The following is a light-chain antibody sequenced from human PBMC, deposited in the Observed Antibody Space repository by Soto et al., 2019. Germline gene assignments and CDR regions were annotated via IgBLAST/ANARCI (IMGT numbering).Light chain of an antibody. V-gene: IGLV2-14*01. CDR1: SSDIGNYDF. CDR3: SSYTTSSSFIL. CDR2: EVS. J-gene: IGLJ2*01. Sequence: QSGLTQPASVSGSPGQSITISCTGTSSDIGNYDFVSWYQQVPGTAPKAMIYEVSSRPSGVSNRVSGSKSGNTASLTISGLQAEDEAYYYCSSYTTSSSFILFGGGTQLTVL.